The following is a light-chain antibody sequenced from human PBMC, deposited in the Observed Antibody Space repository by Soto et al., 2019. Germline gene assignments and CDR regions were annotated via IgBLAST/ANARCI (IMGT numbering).Light chain of an antibody. V-gene: IGKV1-5*03. Sequence: DIQMTQSPSTLSASVGDRVTITCRASQSISSWLAWYQQKPGKAPKLLIYTASRLESGVPSRFSGSGSGTEFTLTISSLQPDDFATYYCQHYNSYSITFGQGTRLEIK. CDR2: TAS. CDR3: QHYNSYSIT. J-gene: IGKJ5*01. CDR1: QSISSW.